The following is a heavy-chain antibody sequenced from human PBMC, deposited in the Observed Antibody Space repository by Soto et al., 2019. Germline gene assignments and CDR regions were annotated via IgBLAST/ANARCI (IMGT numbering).Heavy chain of an antibody. J-gene: IGHJ4*02. Sequence: QVQLVESGGGVVQPGRSLRLSCAASGFTFSSYAMHWVRQAPGKGLEWVAIISYDGSNKYYADSVKGRFTFSRDNSRNTLDLKMNSLRAEDTAVYDCARDQGGDIDYWGQGTLVTVSS. D-gene: IGHD3-16*01. CDR3: ARDQGGDIDY. V-gene: IGHV3-30-3*01. CDR2: ISYDGSNK. CDR1: GFTFSSYA.